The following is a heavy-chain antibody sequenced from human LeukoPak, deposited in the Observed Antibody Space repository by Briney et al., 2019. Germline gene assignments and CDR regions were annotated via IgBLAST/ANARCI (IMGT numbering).Heavy chain of an antibody. CDR3: VKGFQGYCSSISCSGY. J-gene: IGHJ4*02. CDR2: IGSNGGTT. V-gene: IGHV3-64D*06. D-gene: IGHD2-2*01. Sequence: GGSLRLSCSASGFTFSNYSMHWVRQAPEKGLEHVSGIGSNGGTTYYADSVNGRFTISRGNSKTTLYLQLSSMRAEDTAVYYCVKGFQGYCSSISCSGYWGQGTLVIVSS. CDR1: GFTFSNYS.